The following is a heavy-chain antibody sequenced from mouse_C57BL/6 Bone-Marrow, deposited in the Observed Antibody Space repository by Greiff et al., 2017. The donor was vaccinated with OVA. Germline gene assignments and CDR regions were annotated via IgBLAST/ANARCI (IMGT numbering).Heavy chain of an antibody. CDR2: ISSGGSYT. Sequence: EVKLVESGGDLVKPGGSLKLSCAASGFTFSSYGMSWVRQTPDKRLEWVATISSGGSYTYYPDSLKGRVTITRDNAKNTLYLQLSSLKSEDTAMYYCSRQVRSCGMDYWGQGTSVTVSS. V-gene: IGHV5-6*01. CDR1: GFTFSSYG. J-gene: IGHJ4*01. CDR3: SRQVRSCGMDY. D-gene: IGHD1-1*01.